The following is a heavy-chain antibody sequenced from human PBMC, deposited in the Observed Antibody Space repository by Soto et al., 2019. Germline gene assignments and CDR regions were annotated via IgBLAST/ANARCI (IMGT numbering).Heavy chain of an antibody. J-gene: IGHJ4*02. CDR1: GYTFTSYG. CDR3: ARDRVGYCSGGSCYQGEDY. Sequence: QVQLVQSGAEVKKPGASVKVSCKASGYTFTSYGISWVRQAPGQGLEWMGWISAYNGNTNYAQKLQGRVTMTTDTSTSTAYIELRSLRSDDTAVYYCARDRVGYCSGGSCYQGEDYWGQGTLVTVSS. D-gene: IGHD2-15*01. CDR2: ISAYNGNT. V-gene: IGHV1-18*01.